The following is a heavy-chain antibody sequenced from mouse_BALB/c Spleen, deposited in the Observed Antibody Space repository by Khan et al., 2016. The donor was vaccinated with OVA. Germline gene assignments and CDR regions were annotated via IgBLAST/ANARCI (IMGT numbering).Heavy chain of an antibody. V-gene: IGHV3-2*02. Sequence: EVQLQESGPGLVKPSQSLSLTCTVTGYSITSEYAWNWIRQFPGNKLEWMGYINYSGNTRFNPSLKSRTSITRDTSKNQFFLQLNSVTTEDTATYYCARKDYYDYDPFPYWGQGTRVTVSA. CDR2: INYSGNT. J-gene: IGHJ3*01. CDR3: ARKDYYDYDPFPY. CDR1: GYSITSEYA. D-gene: IGHD2-4*01.